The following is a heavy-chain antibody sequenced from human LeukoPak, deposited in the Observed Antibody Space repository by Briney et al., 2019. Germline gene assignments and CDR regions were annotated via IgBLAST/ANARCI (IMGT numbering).Heavy chain of an antibody. CDR1: GFTFSSYA. CDR2: INGGGGDT. J-gene: IGHJ4*02. Sequence: PGGSLRLSCAASGFTFSSYAMSWVRQAPGKGLEWVSSINGGGGDTYYADSVKGRFTISRDNSKNTLYLQMNSLRAEDTAVYYCAKLGWRELLSDDFDYWGQGTLVTVSS. D-gene: IGHD1-26*01. V-gene: IGHV3-23*01. CDR3: AKLGWRELLSDDFDY.